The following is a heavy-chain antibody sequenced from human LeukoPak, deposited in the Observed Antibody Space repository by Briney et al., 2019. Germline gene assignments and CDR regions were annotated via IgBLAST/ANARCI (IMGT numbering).Heavy chain of an antibody. CDR2: MSGRGSSA. CDR3: AKGEQQLVGFG. Sequence: GGSLRLSCAASGFTFSSYAMTWVRQAPGKGLEWVSAMSGRGSSADYADSVKGRFTISRDNSKNTLYLQMNSLRAEDTAVYYCAKGEQQLVGFGWGQGTLVTVSS. V-gene: IGHV3-23*01. D-gene: IGHD6-13*01. CDR1: GFTFSSYA. J-gene: IGHJ4*02.